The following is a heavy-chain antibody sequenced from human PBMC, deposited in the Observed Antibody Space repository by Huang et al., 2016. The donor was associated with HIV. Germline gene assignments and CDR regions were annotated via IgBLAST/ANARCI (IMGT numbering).Heavy chain of an antibody. CDR2: SRNKVRSYTT. V-gene: IGHV3-72*01. J-gene: IGHJ6*02. CDR1: GFTFSDHY. D-gene: IGHD6-19*01. CDR3: TGALASDTGMDV. Sequence: EVQLVESGGGLVQPGGSLRLSCAASGFTFSDHYMDWVRQAPGKGLELVGRSRNKVRSYTTEYAASVKGRFTISRDDSETSLYLQMNSLRTEDSAVYYCTGALASDTGMDVWGQGTTVTVSS.